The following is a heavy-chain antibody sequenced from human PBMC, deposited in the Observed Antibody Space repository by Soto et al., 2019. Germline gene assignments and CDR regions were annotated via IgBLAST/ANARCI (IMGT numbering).Heavy chain of an antibody. J-gene: IGHJ4*02. V-gene: IGHV3-23*01. Sequence: LRLSCAASGFTVSSYAMSWVRQAPGKGLEWVSGISGGDGNTYYADSVKGRFAISRDNSKNTLYLQMNSLGVEDTAVYYCAARPVSTLGPLDYWGQGILVTVSS. CDR2: ISGGDGNT. CDR1: GFTVSSYA. D-gene: IGHD7-27*01. CDR3: AARPVSTLGPLDY.